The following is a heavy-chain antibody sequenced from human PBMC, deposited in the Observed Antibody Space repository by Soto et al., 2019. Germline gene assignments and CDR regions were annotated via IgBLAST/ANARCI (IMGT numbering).Heavy chain of an antibody. D-gene: IGHD6-19*01. Sequence: PGESLKISCKGSGYSFTSYWIGWVRQMPGKGLEWMGIIYPGDSDTRYSPSFQGQVTISADKSISTAYLQWSSLKASDTAMYYCARGAVAGTQIAPLPMDVCGQGTTVTVSS. V-gene: IGHV5-51*01. CDR1: GYSFTSYW. CDR2: IYPGDSDT. J-gene: IGHJ6*02. CDR3: ARGAVAGTQIAPLPMDV.